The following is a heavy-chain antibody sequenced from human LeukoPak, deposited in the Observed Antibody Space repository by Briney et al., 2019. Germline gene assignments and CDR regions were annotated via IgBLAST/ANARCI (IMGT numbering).Heavy chain of an antibody. CDR1: GFTFSSYS. CDR3: ARDPIGVEDAFDI. V-gene: IGHV3-21*01. D-gene: IGHD3-3*01. Sequence: GGSLRLSCAASGFTFSSYSMNWVRQAPGKGLEWVSSISSSSSNIYYADSVKGRFTISRDNAKNSLYLQMSSLSAEDTAVYYCARDPIGVEDAFDIWGQGTLVTVSS. CDR2: ISSSSSNI. J-gene: IGHJ3*02.